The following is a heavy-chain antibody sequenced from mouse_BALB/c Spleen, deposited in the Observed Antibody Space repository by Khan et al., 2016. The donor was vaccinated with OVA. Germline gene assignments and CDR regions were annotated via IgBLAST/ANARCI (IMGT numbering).Heavy chain of an antibody. V-gene: IGHV1-7*01. Sequence: QIQLVQSGAELAKPGASVKMSCKASGYTFTTYWMHWVKQRPGQGLEWIGYINPTYGYTDYNEKFKDRATLSADRSSSTAYMQLSSLTSEDSAVYYCTRDRIDYWGQGTTLTVSS. CDR2: INPTYGYT. CDR3: TRDRIDY. CDR1: GYTFTTYW. J-gene: IGHJ2*01.